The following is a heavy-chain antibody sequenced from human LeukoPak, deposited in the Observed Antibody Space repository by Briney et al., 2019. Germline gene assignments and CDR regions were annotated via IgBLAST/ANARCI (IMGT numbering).Heavy chain of an antibody. D-gene: IGHD6-25*01. CDR3: ARWPPSRAARGKFDP. V-gene: IGHV4-34*01. Sequence: SETLSLTCAVYGGSFNGYYWSWIRQPPGKGLEWIGEINHSGSTNYNPSLKSRVTISVDTSKNQFSLKLSSVTAADTAVYYCARWPPSRAARGKFDPWGQGTLVTVSS. CDR1: GGSFNGYY. J-gene: IGHJ5*02. CDR2: INHSGST.